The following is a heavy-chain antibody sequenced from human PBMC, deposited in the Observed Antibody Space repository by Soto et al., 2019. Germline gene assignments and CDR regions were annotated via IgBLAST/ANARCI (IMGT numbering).Heavy chain of an antibody. CDR1: GYTFTSYG. V-gene: IGHV1-18*01. CDR3: AREGSRPYYYYGMDV. Sequence: QVQLVQSGAEVKKPGASVKVSCKASGYTFTSYGFSWVRQAPGQGLEWMGWISADNGNTHYAQKLQGRVTMTTDTSTSTAYMELRSLRSDDTAVYYCAREGSRPYYYYGMDVWGQGTTVTVSS. CDR2: ISADNGNT. D-gene: IGHD1-26*01. J-gene: IGHJ6*02.